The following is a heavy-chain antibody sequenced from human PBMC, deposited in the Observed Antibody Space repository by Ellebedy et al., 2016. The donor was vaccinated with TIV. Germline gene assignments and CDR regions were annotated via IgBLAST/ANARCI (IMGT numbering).Heavy chain of an antibody. CDR1: GGSITSSSYY. D-gene: IGHD3-3*01. J-gene: IGHJ4*02. V-gene: IGHV4-39*02. Sequence: MPGGSLRLSCTVSGGSITSSSYYWGWIRQPPGKGLEWIGTIYYSGSTNYNPSLKSRVTISVDTSQNHFSLKLYSVTAADTAVYYCTRRRRSGQKRYYFDYWGQGTLVTVSS. CDR3: TRRRRSGQKRYYFDY. CDR2: IYYSGST.